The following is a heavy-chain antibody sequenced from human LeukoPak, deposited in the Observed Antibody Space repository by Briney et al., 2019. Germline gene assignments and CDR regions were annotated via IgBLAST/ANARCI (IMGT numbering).Heavy chain of an antibody. CDR1: RGSITTYY. CDR2: VYSSGST. CDR3: ATLDIDSSSGWYFRY. Sequence: SETLSLTCTVSRGSITTYYWSWIRQPPGKTLEWIVYVYSSGSTNYSPSFKSRVTMIADTSKNQFSLKLTSVTAADTAVYYCATLDIDSSSGWYFRYWGQGTLVSVSS. V-gene: IGHV4-59*01. J-gene: IGHJ4*02. D-gene: IGHD6-19*01.